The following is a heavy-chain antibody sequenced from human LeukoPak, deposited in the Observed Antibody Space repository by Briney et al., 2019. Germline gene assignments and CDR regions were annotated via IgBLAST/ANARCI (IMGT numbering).Heavy chain of an antibody. CDR1: GFTFDDYT. J-gene: IGHJ4*02. CDR3: AKESYDSSGYPDY. V-gene: IGHV3-43*01. D-gene: IGHD3-22*01. Sequence: GGSLRLSCAASGFTFDDYTMHWVRQAPGKGLEWVSLISWDGGSTYYADSVKGRFTISRDNSKNSLYLQMNSLRTEDTALYYCAKESYDSSGYPDYWGQGTLVTVSS. CDR2: ISWDGGST.